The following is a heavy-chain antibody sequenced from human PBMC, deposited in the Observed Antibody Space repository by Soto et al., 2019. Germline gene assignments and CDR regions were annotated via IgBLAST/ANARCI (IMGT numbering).Heavy chain of an antibody. CDR1: GATFRSYA. J-gene: IGHJ6*02. V-gene: IGHV1-69*06. Sequence: GDSVKVSSQASGATFRSYAISCVRQAPVQVLEWMGGTIPIFGTANYAQKFQGRVTITADKSTSTAYMELSSLRSEDTAVYYCARVDTAGWLGYYYYGMDVWGQGTTVTVSS. CDR2: TIPIFGTA. CDR3: ARVDTAGWLGYYYYGMDV. D-gene: IGHD5-18*01.